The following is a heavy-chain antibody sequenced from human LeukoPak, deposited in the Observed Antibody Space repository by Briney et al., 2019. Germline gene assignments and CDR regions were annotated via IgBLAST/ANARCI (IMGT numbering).Heavy chain of an antibody. Sequence: GGSLRLSCAASGFTVGSNYMSWVRQAPGKGLEWVSVIYSGGSTYYADSVKGRFTISRDNSKNTLYLQMNSPRAEDTAVYYCARGGPAAGRFDYWGQGTLVTVSS. D-gene: IGHD6-13*01. V-gene: IGHV3-66*01. CDR1: GFTVGSNY. J-gene: IGHJ4*02. CDR3: ARGGPAAGRFDY. CDR2: IYSGGST.